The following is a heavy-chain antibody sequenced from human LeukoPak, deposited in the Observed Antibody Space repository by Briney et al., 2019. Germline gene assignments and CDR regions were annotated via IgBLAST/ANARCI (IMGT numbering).Heavy chain of an antibody. Sequence: GSLRLSCAASGFTFSSYSMNWVRQAPGKVLEWVSYISSSSSTIYHADSVKGRFTISRDNAKNSLYLQMNSLRAEDTAVYYCARVGGYSSSWDFDYWGQGTLVTVSS. V-gene: IGHV3-48*01. CDR3: ARVGGYSSSWDFDY. CDR1: GFTFSSYS. CDR2: ISSSSSTI. J-gene: IGHJ4*02. D-gene: IGHD6-13*01.